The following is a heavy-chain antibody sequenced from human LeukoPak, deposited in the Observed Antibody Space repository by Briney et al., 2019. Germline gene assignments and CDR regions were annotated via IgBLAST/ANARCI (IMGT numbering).Heavy chain of an antibody. Sequence: ASVKVSCKVSGYTFTGYYMHWVRQAPGQGLEWMGRINPNSGGTNYAQKFQGRVTMTRDTSISTAYMELSRLRSDDTAVYYCARTAENPYDFWSGYSQTNNWFDPWGQGTLVTVSS. CDR3: ARTAENPYDFWSGYSQTNNWFDP. CDR1: GYTFTGYY. J-gene: IGHJ5*02. D-gene: IGHD3-3*01. V-gene: IGHV1-2*06. CDR2: INPNSGGT.